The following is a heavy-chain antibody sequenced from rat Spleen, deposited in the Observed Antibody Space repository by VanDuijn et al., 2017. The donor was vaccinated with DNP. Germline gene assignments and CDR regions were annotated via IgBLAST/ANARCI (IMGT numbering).Heavy chain of an antibody. V-gene: IGHV2-19*01. CDR1: GFSLTDYG. CDR3: ARETAEFTVGPMDA. Sequence: QVQLKESGPGLVQPSQTLSLTCTVSGFSLTDYGVHWVRQPPGKGLEWMGRIRANGITDYNSGLTSRLSISRDTSKSQVFLKMNSLQTDDTAIYFCARETAEFTVGPMDAWGQGTSVTVSS. CDR2: IRANGIT. D-gene: IGHD1-1*01. J-gene: IGHJ4*01.